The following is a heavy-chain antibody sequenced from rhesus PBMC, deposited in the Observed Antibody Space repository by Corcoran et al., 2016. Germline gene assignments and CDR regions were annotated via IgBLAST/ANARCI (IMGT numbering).Heavy chain of an antibody. J-gene: IGHJ4*01. Sequence: QVQLQEPGPGLVKPSETLSLTCAVSGGSISSSNWWSWIRQPPGKGLGWIWYISGSSGSTYYNPALKSRVTISTDTSKNQFSLRLSSVTAADTAVYYCARYLTWTLDYWGQGVMVTVTS. V-gene: IGHV4-65*01. D-gene: IGHD1-38*01. CDR3: ARYLTWTLDY. CDR2: ISGSSGST. CDR1: GGSISSSNW.